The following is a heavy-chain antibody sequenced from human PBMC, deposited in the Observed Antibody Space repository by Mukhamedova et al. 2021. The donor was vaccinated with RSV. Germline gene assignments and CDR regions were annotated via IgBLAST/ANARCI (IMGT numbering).Heavy chain of an antibody. CDR2: ISGSGGST. V-gene: IGHV3-23*01. J-gene: IGHJ4*02. CDR3: AKITMIGQLFFDY. D-gene: IGHD3-22*01. Sequence: VRQAPGKGLEWVSAISGSGGSTYYADSVKCRITISRDNSKNTLYLQMNSLRAEDTAVYYCAKITMIGQLFFDYWGQGTLVTVSS.